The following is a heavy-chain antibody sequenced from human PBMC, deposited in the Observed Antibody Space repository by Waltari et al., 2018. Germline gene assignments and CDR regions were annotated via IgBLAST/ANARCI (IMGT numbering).Heavy chain of an antibody. D-gene: IGHD3-16*02. J-gene: IGHJ4*02. CDR2: INHSGST. V-gene: IGHV4-34*01. CDR1: GGSFSGYY. Sequence: QVQLQQWGAGLLKPSETLSLTCAVYGGSFSGYYWSWIRQPPGKGLEWIGEINHSGSTNYNPSLKSRVTISVDTSKNQFSLKLSSVTAADTAVYYCARGRAYDYIWGSYRKGYYFDYWGQGTLVTVSS. CDR3: ARGRAYDYIWGSYRKGYYFDY.